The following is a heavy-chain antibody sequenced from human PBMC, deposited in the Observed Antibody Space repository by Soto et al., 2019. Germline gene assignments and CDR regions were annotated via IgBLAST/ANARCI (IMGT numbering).Heavy chain of an antibody. J-gene: IGHJ5*02. CDR3: AREKAAASTGWLDT. V-gene: IGHV4-4*07. CDR1: GDSISSYF. CDR2: VHTSGST. Sequence: SETLSLTCTVSGDSISSYFWSWIRQPAGKGLEWIGRVHTSGSTTYNPSLKSRVTMSVDTSKSQFSLKLTSVTAADTAVYYCAREKAAASTGWLDTWGQGTLVTVSS. D-gene: IGHD6-25*01.